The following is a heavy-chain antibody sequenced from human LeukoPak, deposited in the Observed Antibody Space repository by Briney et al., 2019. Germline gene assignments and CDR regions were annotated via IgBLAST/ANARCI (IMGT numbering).Heavy chain of an antibody. Sequence: SETLSLTCTVSGYSISSGYYWGWIRQPPGKGLEWIGSIYHSGSTYYNPSLKSRVTISVDTSKNQFSLKLSSVTAADTAVYYCARDPGGYDSSGLYYFDYWGQGTLVTVSS. D-gene: IGHD3-22*01. V-gene: IGHV4-38-2*02. J-gene: IGHJ4*02. CDR3: ARDPGGYDSSGLYYFDY. CDR2: IYHSGST. CDR1: GYSISSGYY.